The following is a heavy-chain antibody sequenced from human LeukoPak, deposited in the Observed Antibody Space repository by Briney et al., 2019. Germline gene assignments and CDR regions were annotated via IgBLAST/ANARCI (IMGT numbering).Heavy chain of an antibody. Sequence: GGSLRLSCAASGFTFSSYSMNWVRQAPGKGLEWVSSISSSSRYIYYADSVKGRFSIPRDNAKNSLYLQMNSLRAEDTAVYYCARDDDIAVAGIDFDYWGQGTLVTVSS. V-gene: IGHV3-21*01. CDR2: ISSSSRYI. D-gene: IGHD6-19*01. J-gene: IGHJ4*02. CDR3: ARDDDIAVAGIDFDY. CDR1: GFTFSSYS.